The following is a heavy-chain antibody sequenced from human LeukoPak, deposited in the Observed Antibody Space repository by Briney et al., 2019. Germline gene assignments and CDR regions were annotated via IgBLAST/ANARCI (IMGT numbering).Heavy chain of an antibody. Sequence: GGSLRLSCAASGFTVSSNYMSWVRQAPGKGLEWVSVIYSGGSTYYADSVKGRFTISRDNSKNTLYLQMNSLRAEDTAVYYCARDPAEYSSSALAYPWGQGTLVTVSS. J-gene: IGHJ5*02. CDR2: IYSGGST. V-gene: IGHV3-53*01. CDR1: GFTVSSNY. D-gene: IGHD6-6*01. CDR3: ARDPAEYSSSALAYP.